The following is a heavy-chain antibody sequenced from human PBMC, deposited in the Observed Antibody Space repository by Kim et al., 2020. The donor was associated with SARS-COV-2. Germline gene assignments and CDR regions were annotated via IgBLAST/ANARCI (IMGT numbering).Heavy chain of an antibody. CDR1: GYTFTSYG. CDR3: ARVSGRITMFGVVIEDENWFDP. CDR2: ISAYNGNT. D-gene: IGHD3-3*01. Sequence: ASVKVSCKASGYTFTSYGISWVRQAPGQGLEWMGWISAYNGNTNYAQKLQGRVTMTTDTSTSTAYMELRSLRSDDTAVYYCARVSGRITMFGVVIEDENWFDPWGQGTLVTVAS. V-gene: IGHV1-18*01. J-gene: IGHJ5*02.